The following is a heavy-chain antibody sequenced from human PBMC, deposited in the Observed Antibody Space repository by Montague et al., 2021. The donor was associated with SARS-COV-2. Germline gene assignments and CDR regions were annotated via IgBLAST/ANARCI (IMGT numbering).Heavy chain of an antibody. V-gene: IGHV4-59*11. D-gene: IGHD3-10*01. Sequence: SETLSLTCTVSGGSMSDHYWAWIRQPPGKGLEWLAYIYYSGGINSNASXXSRVSMSVDTFKNQFSLKLTSVTAADTAVYYCARAVSVRRAVNWFDPWGQGTLVTVSS. J-gene: IGHJ5*02. CDR3: ARAVSVRRAVNWFDP. CDR1: GGSMSDHY. CDR2: IYYSGGI.